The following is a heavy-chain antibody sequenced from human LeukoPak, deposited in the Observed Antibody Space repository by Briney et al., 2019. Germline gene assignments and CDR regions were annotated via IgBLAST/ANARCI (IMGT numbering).Heavy chain of an antibody. Sequence: GGSLRLSCAASGFTFSSYAMSWVRQAPGKGLEWVSYISSSGSTIYYADSVKGRFTISRDNAKNSLHLQMNSLRAEDTAVYYCARDYGGSSPFDYWGQGTLVTVSS. CDR3: ARDYGGSSPFDY. CDR2: ISSSGSTI. V-gene: IGHV3-48*03. J-gene: IGHJ4*02. CDR1: GFTFSSYA. D-gene: IGHD4-23*01.